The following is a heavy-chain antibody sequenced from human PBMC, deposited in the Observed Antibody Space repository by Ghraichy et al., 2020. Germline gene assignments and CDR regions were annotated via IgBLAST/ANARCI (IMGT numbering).Heavy chain of an antibody. CDR3: AKDIFGGYYAFDI. Sequence: SLRLSCAASGFTFDNYAMHWVRQAPGKGLEWVSGISWNSGSIGYADSVKGRFTISRDNAKKSLYLQMNSLRTEDTALYYCAKDIFGGYYAFDIWGQGTMVTVSS. V-gene: IGHV3-9*01. D-gene: IGHD3-3*01. CDR1: GFTFDNYA. CDR2: ISWNSGSI. J-gene: IGHJ3*02.